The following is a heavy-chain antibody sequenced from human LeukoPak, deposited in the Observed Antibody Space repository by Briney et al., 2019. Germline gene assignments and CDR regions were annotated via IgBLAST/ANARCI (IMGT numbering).Heavy chain of an antibody. CDR2: IYYSGST. CDR3: ARTEDIYPDP. Sequence: SQTLSLTCAVSGGSISSGGYSWSWIRQPPGKGLEWIGYIYYSGSTYYNPSLKSRVTISVDTSKNQFSLKLSSVTAADTAVYYCARTEDIYPDPWGQGTLVTVSS. D-gene: IGHD2-2*02. V-gene: IGHV4-30-4*07. J-gene: IGHJ5*02. CDR1: GGSISSGGYS.